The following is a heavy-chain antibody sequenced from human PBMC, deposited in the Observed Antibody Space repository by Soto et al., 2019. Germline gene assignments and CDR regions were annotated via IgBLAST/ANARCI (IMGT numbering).Heavy chain of an antibody. Sequence: EVQLVESGGGLVKPGGSLRLACTASGFTFNNAWMNWVRQAPGKGLEWVGRIKTKTEGRTIDYAAPVKGRFTISRDDSKNTLYLQMDSLKVEDTALYYCTTFGAAADYWGQGTLVTVSS. D-gene: IGHD6-25*01. V-gene: IGHV3-15*01. CDR3: TTFGAAADY. J-gene: IGHJ4*02. CDR1: GFTFNNAW. CDR2: IKTKTEGRTI.